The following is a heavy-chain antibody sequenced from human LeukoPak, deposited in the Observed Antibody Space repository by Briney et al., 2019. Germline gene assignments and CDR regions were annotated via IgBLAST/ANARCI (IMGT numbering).Heavy chain of an antibody. CDR1: GGSISTDNYY. Sequence: PSETLSLTCTVSGGSISTDNYYWSWIRQPPGKGLEWIGYIYYSGSTNYNPSLKSRVTISVDTSKNQFSLKLSSVTAADTAVYYCARASYYYGLWGQGTLVTVSS. CDR3: ARASYYYGL. V-gene: IGHV4-61*01. CDR2: IYYSGST. D-gene: IGHD3-10*01. J-gene: IGHJ4*02.